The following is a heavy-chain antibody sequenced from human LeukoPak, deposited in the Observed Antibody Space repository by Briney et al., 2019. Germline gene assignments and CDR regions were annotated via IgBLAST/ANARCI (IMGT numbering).Heavy chain of an antibody. V-gene: IGHV1-8*01. Sequence: ASVKVSCKASGYIFTSYDINWVRQATGQGLEWMGWMNPNSGNTGYAQKFQGRVTMTRNTSISTAYMELSSLRSEDTAVYYCARGPYYYGSGSYLYYYYGMDVWGQGTTVTVSS. CDR2: MNPNSGNT. D-gene: IGHD3-10*01. CDR3: ARGPYYYGSGSYLYYYYGMDV. J-gene: IGHJ6*02. CDR1: GYIFTSYD.